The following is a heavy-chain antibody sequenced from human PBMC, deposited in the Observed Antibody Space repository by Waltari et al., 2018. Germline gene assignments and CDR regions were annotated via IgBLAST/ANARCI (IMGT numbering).Heavy chain of an antibody. CDR3: ARMGYTAAFDI. CDR1: GFTFSRYW. D-gene: IGHD1-1*01. J-gene: IGHJ3*02. V-gene: IGHV3-74*01. CDR2: INSDGSIR. Sequence: EVQLVESGGGLVQPGGSLRLSCAGSGFTFSRYWMHWVRQAPGKGLVWVSRINSDGSIRNYADSVKGRFTISSDNAKNTVYLQMNSLGAEDTAVYFCARMGYTAAFDIWGQGTMVTVSS.